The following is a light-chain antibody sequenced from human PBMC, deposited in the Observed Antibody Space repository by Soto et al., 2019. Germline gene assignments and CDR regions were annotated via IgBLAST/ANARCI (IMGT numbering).Light chain of an antibody. J-gene: IGLJ1*01. CDR1: SSDVGGYDF. CDR2: DVS. Sequence: QSVLTQPASVSGSPGQSITISCTGTSSDVGGYDFVSWYQQHPGKAPKVMIYDVSNRPSGVSNRFSGSKSGNTASLTISGSQAEDEAHYYCCAYTSSDSYVSGTGTTVTVL. CDR3: CAYTSSDSYV. V-gene: IGLV2-14*01.